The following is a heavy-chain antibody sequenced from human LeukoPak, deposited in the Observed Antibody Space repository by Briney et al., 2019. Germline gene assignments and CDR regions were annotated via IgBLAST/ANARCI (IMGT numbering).Heavy chain of an antibody. CDR2: INHSGST. D-gene: IGHD4-17*01. V-gene: IGHV4-34*01. Sequence: SETLSLTCAVYGGSLSGYYWSWIRQPPGKGLEWIGEINHSGSTNYNPSLKSRVTISVDTSKNQFSLKLSSVTAADTAVYYCARGQGDYGYYYYYYYMDVWGKGTTVTVSS. J-gene: IGHJ6*03. CDR1: GGSLSGYY. CDR3: ARGQGDYGYYYYYYYMDV.